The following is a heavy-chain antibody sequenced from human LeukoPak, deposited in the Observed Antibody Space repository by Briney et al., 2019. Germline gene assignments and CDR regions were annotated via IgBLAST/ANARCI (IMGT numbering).Heavy chain of an antibody. Sequence: PGGSLRLSCAASGFTVSNNYMSWVRQAPGKGLEWVSIIYTGGSTYYADSVKGRFTISRDNSKNTLYLQMNSLRAEDTAVYYCAKVPPSPGWWYFDLWGRGPVDSVSS. CDR3: AKVPPSPGWWYFDL. J-gene: IGHJ2*01. V-gene: IGHV3-66*01. CDR1: GFTVSNNY. CDR2: IYTGGST.